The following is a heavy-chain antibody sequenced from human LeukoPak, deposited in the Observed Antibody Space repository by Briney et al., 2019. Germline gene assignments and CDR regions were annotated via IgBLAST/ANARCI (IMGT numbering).Heavy chain of an antibody. Sequence: PVKVSCKASGGTFSSYAISWVRQAPGQGLEWMGGIIPIFGTANYAQKFQGRVTITADESTSTAYMELSSLRSEDSAVYYCARVKYNWNDIFENWFDPWGQGTLVTVSS. D-gene: IGHD1-1*01. V-gene: IGHV1-69*13. CDR1: GGTFSSYA. CDR2: IIPIFGTA. CDR3: ARVKYNWNDIFENWFDP. J-gene: IGHJ5*02.